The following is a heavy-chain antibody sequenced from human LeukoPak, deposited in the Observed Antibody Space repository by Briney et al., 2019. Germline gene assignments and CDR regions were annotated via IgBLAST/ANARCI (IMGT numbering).Heavy chain of an antibody. J-gene: IGHJ4*02. CDR2: ISSGTINHS. CDR1: GFVFCDYY. D-gene: IGHD3-3*01. V-gene: IGHV3-11*06. Sequence: GGSLRLSCKASGFVFCDYYMNWIRQAPGKGLECLSYISSGTINHSNYADSVKGRFTISRDNARNSLYLQMNSLRAEDTAVYYCARDCTYYDFWSGYGFDCWGQGTLVTVSS. CDR3: ARDCTYYDFWSGYGFDC.